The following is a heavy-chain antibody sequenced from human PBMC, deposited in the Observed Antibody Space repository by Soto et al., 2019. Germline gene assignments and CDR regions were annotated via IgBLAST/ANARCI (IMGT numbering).Heavy chain of an antibody. Sequence: QVQLVESGGGVVQPGRSLRLSCAASGFTFSSYGMHWVRQAPGKGLEWVAVISYDGSNKYYADSVKGRFTISRDNSKNTLYLQMNSLRAEDTAVYYCAKDLGYCISTSSLRGCYGMDVWGQGTTVTVSS. CDR2: ISYDGSNK. V-gene: IGHV3-30*18. J-gene: IGHJ6*02. D-gene: IGHD2-2*01. CDR3: AKDLGYCISTSSLRGCYGMDV. CDR1: GFTFSSYG.